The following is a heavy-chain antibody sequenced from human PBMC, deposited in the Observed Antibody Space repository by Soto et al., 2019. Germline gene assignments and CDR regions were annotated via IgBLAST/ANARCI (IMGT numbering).Heavy chain of an antibody. CDR3: ARGGGNFDY. CDR1: GFTLSSYW. Sequence: SGGSLRLSCAASGFTLSSYWMSWVRQAPGTGLEWVANIRQDGSEKYYVDSVKGRFTISRDNAKNSLYLQMNSLRGEDTAVYYCARGGGNFDYWGQGXMVTVSS. J-gene: IGHJ4*02. D-gene: IGHD2-15*01. V-gene: IGHV3-7*01. CDR2: IRQDGSEK.